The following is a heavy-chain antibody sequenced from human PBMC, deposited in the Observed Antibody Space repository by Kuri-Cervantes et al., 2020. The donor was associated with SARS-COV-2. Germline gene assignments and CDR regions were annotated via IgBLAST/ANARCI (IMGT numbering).Heavy chain of an antibody. Sequence: LSLTCAASGFDFSLYNMNWVRQAPGKGLEWVSRISRNSNYIDYADSVKGRFIISRDNAKNSLDLQMNSLGPEDTAVYYCVRSFDHWGQGHLVTSPQ. CDR1: GFDFSLYN. CDR2: ISRNSNYI. V-gene: IGHV3-21*01. J-gene: IGHJ4*02. CDR3: VRSFDH.